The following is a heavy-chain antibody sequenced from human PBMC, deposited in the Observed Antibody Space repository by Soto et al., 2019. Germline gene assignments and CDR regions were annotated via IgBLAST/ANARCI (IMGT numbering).Heavy chain of an antibody. Sequence: SQTLSLTCAISGDSVSSNSAAWNWIRQSPSRGLEWLGRTYYRSKWYNDYAVSVKSRITINPDTSKNQFSLQLNSVTPEDTAVYYCARGGGXGIAAAGTGYYYYYGMDVWGQGTTVTVSS. V-gene: IGHV6-1*01. CDR2: TYYRSKWYN. CDR1: GDSVSSNSAA. D-gene: IGHD6-13*01. CDR3: ARGGGXGIAAAGTGYYYYYGMDV. J-gene: IGHJ6*02.